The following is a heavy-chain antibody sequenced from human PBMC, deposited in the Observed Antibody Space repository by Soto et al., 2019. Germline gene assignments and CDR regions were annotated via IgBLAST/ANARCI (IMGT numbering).Heavy chain of an antibody. Sequence: SETLSLTCTVSGGSISSYYWSWTRQPPGKGLEWIGYIYYSGSTNYNPSLKSRVTISVDTSKNQFSLKLSSVTAADTAVYYCARHTAVAGRHLDYWGQGTLVTVSS. V-gene: IGHV4-59*08. CDR3: ARHTAVAGRHLDY. CDR1: GGSISSYY. D-gene: IGHD6-19*01. CDR2: IYYSGST. J-gene: IGHJ4*02.